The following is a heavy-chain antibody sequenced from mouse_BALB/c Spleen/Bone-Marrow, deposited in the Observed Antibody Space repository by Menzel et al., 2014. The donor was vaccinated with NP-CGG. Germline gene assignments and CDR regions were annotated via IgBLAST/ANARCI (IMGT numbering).Heavy chain of an antibody. J-gene: IGHJ4*01. CDR3: ARKDYFGYAAMDY. Sequence: EVQLQESGGGLVQPGGSRKLSCAASGFTFSSFGMHWVRQAPEEGLEWVAYISGGSSIIYYADTVKGRFTISRDNPKNTLFLQMTSLRSEDTAIYYCARKDYFGYAAMDYWGQGTSVTVSS. CDR1: GFTFSSFG. CDR2: ISGGSSII. V-gene: IGHV5-17*02. D-gene: IGHD1-2*01.